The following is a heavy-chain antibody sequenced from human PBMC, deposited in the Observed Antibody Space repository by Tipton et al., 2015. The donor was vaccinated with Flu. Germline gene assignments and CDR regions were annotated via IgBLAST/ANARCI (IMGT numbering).Heavy chain of an antibody. CDR3: ARDGDCSADMCSPSGFDQ. J-gene: IGHJ4*02. CDR2: LWYDGSYK. CDR1: GFTFSSYA. Sequence: QLVQSGGGVVQPGRSLRLSCAAFGFTFSSYAMHWVRQAPGKGLEWVAVLWYDGSYKRYADSVKGRFTISRDNSKSTLYLQMNSLRDDDTAFYYCARDGDCSADMCSPSGFDQWGQGTLVTVSS. D-gene: IGHD2-15*01. V-gene: IGHV3-33*01.